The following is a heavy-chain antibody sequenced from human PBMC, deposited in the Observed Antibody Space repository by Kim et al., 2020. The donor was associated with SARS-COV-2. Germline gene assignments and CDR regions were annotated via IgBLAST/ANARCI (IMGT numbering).Heavy chain of an antibody. D-gene: IGHD3-22*01. Sequence: SETLSLTCTVSGGSISSSSYYWGWIRQPPGKGLEWIGSIYYSGSTYYNPSLKSRVTISVDTSKNQFSLKLSSVTAADTAVYYCARARASIYYDSSGYFDYWGQGTLVTVSS. CDR1: GGSISSSSYY. J-gene: IGHJ4*02. CDR3: ARARASIYYDSSGYFDY. V-gene: IGHV4-39*01. CDR2: IYYSGST.